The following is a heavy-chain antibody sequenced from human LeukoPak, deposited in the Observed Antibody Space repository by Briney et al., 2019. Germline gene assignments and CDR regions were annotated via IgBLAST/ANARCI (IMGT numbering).Heavy chain of an antibody. Sequence: GGSLRLSCAASGFTFSSYSMNWVRQAPGKGLEWVSSISSSSSYIYYADSVKGRFTISRDNAKNSLYLQMNSLRAEDTAMYYCARDSRAYSSSFPFDYWGQGTLVTVSS. CDR3: ARDSRAYSSSFPFDY. V-gene: IGHV3-21*01. D-gene: IGHD6-6*01. J-gene: IGHJ4*02. CDR1: GFTFSSYS. CDR2: ISSSSSYI.